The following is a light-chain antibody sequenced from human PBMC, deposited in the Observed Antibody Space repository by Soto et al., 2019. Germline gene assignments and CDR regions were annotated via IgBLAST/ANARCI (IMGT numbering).Light chain of an antibody. Sequence: QSALTQPPSASGSPGQSVTISCAGTSSDVGGYNFVSWYQRHPGKAPKLMIYEVNKRPSGVPDRFSGSKSGNTASLTVSGLQAEDEADYYCSSYAGGNNVVFGGGTKLTVL. V-gene: IGLV2-8*01. CDR2: EVN. J-gene: IGLJ2*01. CDR1: SSDVGGYNF. CDR3: SSYAGGNNVV.